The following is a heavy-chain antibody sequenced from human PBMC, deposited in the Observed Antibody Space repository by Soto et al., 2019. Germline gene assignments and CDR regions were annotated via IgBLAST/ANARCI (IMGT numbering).Heavy chain of an antibody. V-gene: IGHV1-3*01. J-gene: IGHJ6*03. D-gene: IGHD2-15*01. Sequence: GPPVKVSCKASGYTFTSYAMHWVRQAPGQRLEWMGWINAGNGNTKYSQKFQGRVTITRDTSASTAYMELSSLRSEDTAVYYCARDLMRCSGGSCYSDYYYYYMDVWGKGTTVTVSS. CDR3: ARDLMRCSGGSCYSDYYYYYMDV. CDR2: INAGNGNT. CDR1: GYTFTSYA.